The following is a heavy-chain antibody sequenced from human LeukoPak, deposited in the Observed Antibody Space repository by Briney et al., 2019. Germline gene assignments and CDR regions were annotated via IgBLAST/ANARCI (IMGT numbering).Heavy chain of an antibody. D-gene: IGHD2-15*01. CDR2: MNPNSGNT. CDR3: ARRRYCSGGGCPQSRQSYYDMDV. V-gene: IGHV1-8*01. Sequence: ASVKVSCKASGYTFISYDINWVRQATGQGLEWMGWMNPNSGNTGYAQHFQGRVTMTRNTSMTTAYMELSSLRSEDTAVYYCARRRYCSGGGCPQSRQSYYDMDVWGQGTTVTVSS. CDR1: GYTFISYD. J-gene: IGHJ6*02.